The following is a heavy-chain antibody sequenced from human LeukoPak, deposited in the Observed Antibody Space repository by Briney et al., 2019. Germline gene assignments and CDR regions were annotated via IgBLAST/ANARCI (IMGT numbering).Heavy chain of an antibody. CDR1: GYTFTGYY. V-gene: IGHV1-2*02. J-gene: IGHJ4*02. CDR3: ATGGYCSSTSCYMPFDY. CDR2: INPNSGGT. D-gene: IGHD2-2*02. Sequence: ASVKVSCXASGYTFTGYYVHWVRQAPGQGLEWMGWINPNSGGTNYAQKFQGRFTMTRDTSISTAYMELSSLRSDDTAVYYCATGGYCSSTSCYMPFDYWGQGTLVTVSS.